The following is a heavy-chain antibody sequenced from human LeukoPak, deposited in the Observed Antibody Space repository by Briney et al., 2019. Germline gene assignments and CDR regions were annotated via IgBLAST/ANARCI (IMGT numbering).Heavy chain of an antibody. D-gene: IGHD6-6*01. V-gene: IGHV4-34*01. Sequence: PSETLSLTCAIYGGSFSGYYWSWIRQPPAPVMGLEWIGEIDHSGRTNYNSSLKSRVTISIDTSMNQFSLSLSSVTAADTAVYHCARHKGYSTSSGVDSWGQGNLVTVSS. CDR1: GGSFSGYY. CDR2: IDHSGRT. CDR3: ARHKGYSTSSGVDS. J-gene: IGHJ4*02.